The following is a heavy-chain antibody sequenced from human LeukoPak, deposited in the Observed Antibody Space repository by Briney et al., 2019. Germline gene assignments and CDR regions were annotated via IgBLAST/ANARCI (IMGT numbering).Heavy chain of an antibody. J-gene: IGHJ4*02. D-gene: IGHD5-12*01. CDR3: ARVTPIKIFDF. V-gene: IGHV5-51*01. CDR1: GYTFTNYW. CDR2: IYPDDSDT. Sequence: GESLKISCKGSGYTFTNYWIGWVRQMPGRGLEWMGIIYPDDSDTRYSPSFQGQVTISADKSITTAYLHWSRLNASDTAVYYCARVTPIKIFDFWVQGTLVTVSS.